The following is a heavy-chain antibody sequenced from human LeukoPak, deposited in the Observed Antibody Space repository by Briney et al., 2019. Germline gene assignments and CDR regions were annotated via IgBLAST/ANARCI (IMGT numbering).Heavy chain of an antibody. Sequence: SVKVSCKASGGTFSSYAISWVRQAPGQGLEWMGGIIPIFGTANYAQKFQGRVTITADKSTSTAYMELSSLRSEDTAVYYCADSSGWYGNLDYWGQGTLVTVSS. CDR1: GGTFSSYA. J-gene: IGHJ4*02. D-gene: IGHD6-19*01. V-gene: IGHV1-69*06. CDR3: ADSSGWYGNLDY. CDR2: IIPIFGTA.